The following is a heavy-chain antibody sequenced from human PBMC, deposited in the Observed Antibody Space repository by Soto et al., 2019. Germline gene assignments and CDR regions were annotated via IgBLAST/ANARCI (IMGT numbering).Heavy chain of an antibody. V-gene: IGHV3-23*01. CDR3: AKDPNIVVVVAGSP. CDR2: ISGSGGST. CDR1: GFTFSSYA. Sequence: GGSLRLSCAASGFTFSSYAMSWVRQAPGKGLEWVSAISGSGGSTYYADSVKGRFTISRDNSKNTLYLQMNSLRAEDTAVYYCAKDPNIVVVVAGSPWGQGTLVTVSS. J-gene: IGHJ5*02. D-gene: IGHD2-15*01.